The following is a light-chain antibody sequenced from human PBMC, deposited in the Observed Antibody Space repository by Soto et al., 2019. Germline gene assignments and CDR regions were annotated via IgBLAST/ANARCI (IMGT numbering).Light chain of an antibody. CDR3: QQYYTIPVT. Sequence: DIVMTQSPDSLAVSLGERATINCKSSQTVLHGSNYLAWYQQKPRQPPKLLIYWASTRESGVPDRFSGSGSGTDFTLSISSLQAEDVAVYYCQQYYTIPVTFGQGTKVEIK. V-gene: IGKV4-1*01. CDR1: QTVLHGSNY. J-gene: IGKJ1*01. CDR2: WAS.